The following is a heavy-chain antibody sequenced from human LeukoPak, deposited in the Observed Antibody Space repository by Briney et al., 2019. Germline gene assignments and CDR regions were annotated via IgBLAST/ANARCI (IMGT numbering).Heavy chain of an antibody. CDR1: GYTFTGYY. CDR2: INPNSGGT. V-gene: IGHV1-2*02. D-gene: IGHD6-6*01. J-gene: IGHJ3*02. Sequence: ASVKVSCKASGYTFTGYYMHWVRQAPGQGLEWMGWINPNSGGTNYAQEFQGRVTMTRDTSISTAYMELSRLRSDDTAVYYCARDSGVRAFDIWGQGTMVTVSS. CDR3: ARDSGVRAFDI.